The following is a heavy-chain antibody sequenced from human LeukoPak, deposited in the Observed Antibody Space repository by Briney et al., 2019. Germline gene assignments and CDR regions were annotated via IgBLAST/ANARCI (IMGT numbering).Heavy chain of an antibody. J-gene: IGHJ4*02. V-gene: IGHV1-18*01. D-gene: IGHD3-3*01. CDR1: GYTFTSYG. CDR3: ARDFHYDFWSGYSPPPRYYFDY. CDR2: ISAYNRNT. Sequence: ASVKVSCKASGYTFTSYGISWVRQAPGQGLEWMGWISAYNRNTNYAQKLQGRVTMTTDTSTSTAYMELRSLRSDDTAVYYCARDFHYDFWSGYSPPPRYYFDYWGQGTLVTVSS.